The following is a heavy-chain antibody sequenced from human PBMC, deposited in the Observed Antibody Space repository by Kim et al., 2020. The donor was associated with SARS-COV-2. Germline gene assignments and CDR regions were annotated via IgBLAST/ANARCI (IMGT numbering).Heavy chain of an antibody. V-gene: IGHV3-49*03. Sequence: GGSLRLSCTASGFTFGDNAMSWFRQAPGKGLEWVGFIRSKAYGGTTEYAASVKGRFTISRDDSKSIAYLQMNSLKTEDTAVYYCTRERGSYYNYYDNWGQGSLVAVSS. D-gene: IGHD1-26*01. CDR1: GFTFGDNA. CDR3: TRERGSYYNYYDN. J-gene: IGHJ4*02. CDR2: IRSKAYGGTT.